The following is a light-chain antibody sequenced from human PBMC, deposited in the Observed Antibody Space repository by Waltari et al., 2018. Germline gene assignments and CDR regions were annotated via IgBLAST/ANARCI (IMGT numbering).Light chain of an antibody. V-gene: IGLV2-14*03. J-gene: IGLJ3*02. CDR2: DVS. Sequence: QSALTQPASVSGSPGPSITISCIGTLSDVGGYNYVSWYQQHPGKAPKPVIYDVSNRPSGASNRFSGSKSGNTASLTISGLQAEDEADYYCCSYTSSSTWVFGGGTKLTVL. CDR1: LSDVGGYNY. CDR3: CSYTSSSTWV.